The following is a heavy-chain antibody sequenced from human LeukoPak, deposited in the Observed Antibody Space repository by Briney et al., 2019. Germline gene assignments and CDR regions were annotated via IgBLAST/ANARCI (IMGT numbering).Heavy chain of an antibody. CDR3: ATGGSSSWYWFDP. CDR2: FDPEDGET. V-gene: IGHV1-24*01. J-gene: IGHJ5*02. Sequence: ASVKVSCKASGYTFTSYDINWVRQAPGKGLEWMGGFDPEDGETIYAQKFQGRVTMTEDTSTDTAYMELSSLRSEDTAVYYCATGGSSSWYWFDPWGQGTLVTVSS. D-gene: IGHD6-13*01. CDR1: GYTFTSYD.